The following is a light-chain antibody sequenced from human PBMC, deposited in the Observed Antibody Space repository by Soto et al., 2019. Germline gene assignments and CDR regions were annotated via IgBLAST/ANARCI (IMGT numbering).Light chain of an antibody. V-gene: IGLV4-69*01. CDR3: QTWGTGIQV. CDR1: SGHSSYA. J-gene: IGLJ3*02. Sequence: QLVLTQSPSASASLGASVKLTCTLSSGHSSYAIAWHQQQLEQGPRYLMKLNTDGSHSRGDGMPDRFSGSFSGAERYLTISSLQSEDEADYYCQTWGTGIQVFGGGTKLTVL. CDR2: LNTDGSH.